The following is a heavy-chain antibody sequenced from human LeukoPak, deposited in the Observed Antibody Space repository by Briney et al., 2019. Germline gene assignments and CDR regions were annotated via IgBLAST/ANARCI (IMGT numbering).Heavy chain of an antibody. J-gene: IGHJ5*02. V-gene: IGHV3-23*01. Sequence: GGSLRLSCAASGFTFSNYAMSWVRQAPGKGLEWVSAISGINSLTYYAASVKGRLTISRDNSMNTLYLQMSSLRAEDTAVYYCAKTYYDFWSGNFPFDPWGQGTLVTVSS. CDR1: GFTFSNYA. CDR2: ISGINSLT. D-gene: IGHD3-3*01. CDR3: AKTYYDFWSGNFPFDP.